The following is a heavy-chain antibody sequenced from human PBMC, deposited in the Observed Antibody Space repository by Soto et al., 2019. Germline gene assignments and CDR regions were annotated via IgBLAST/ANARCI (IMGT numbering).Heavy chain of an antibody. CDR1: GYTFTSYW. D-gene: IGHD2-15*01. J-gene: IGHJ4*02. CDR2: IYPSDSDI. Sequence: LKISCKGSGYTFTSYWIGWVRQMPGEGLEWMGVIYPSDSDIRYSPSFQGKVTISADKSITTAYLQWSSLKAADTAMYYCVRSGTSSGRFSDYWGQGTLVTVSS. V-gene: IGHV5-51*01. CDR3: VRSGTSSGRFSDY.